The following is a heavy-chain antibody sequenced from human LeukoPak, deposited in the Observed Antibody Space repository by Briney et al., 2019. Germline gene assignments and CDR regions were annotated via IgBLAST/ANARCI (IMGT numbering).Heavy chain of an antibody. CDR3: AREPPKVDYYMDV. CDR2: IYTSGST. CDR1: GGSISSGSYY. V-gene: IGHV4-61*02. J-gene: IGHJ6*03. Sequence: SETLSLTCTVSGGSISSGSYYWSWIRQPAGKGLEWIGRIYTSGSTNSNPSLKSRVTISVDTSKNQFSLKLISVTAADTAVYYCAREPPKVDYYMDVWGKGTTVTVSS. D-gene: IGHD2-15*01.